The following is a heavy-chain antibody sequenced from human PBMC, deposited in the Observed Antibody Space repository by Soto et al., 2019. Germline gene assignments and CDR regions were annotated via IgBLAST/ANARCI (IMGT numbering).Heavy chain of an antibody. J-gene: IGHJ6*01. Sequence: ATVKVSCKAYGYTFTCYCQYYARQAPGQGLEWMGGMNPNSGNTGYAQKIQRRVCMTRNTSISTAYMVLSSGRAEDTAVYYCARGLGYYYFWSGYSYYYYYCGMDVWGQGT. CDR3: ARGLGYYYFWSGYSYYYYYCGMDV. V-gene: IGHV1-8*02. D-gene: IGHD3-3*01. CDR1: GYTFTCYC. CDR2: MNPNSGNT.